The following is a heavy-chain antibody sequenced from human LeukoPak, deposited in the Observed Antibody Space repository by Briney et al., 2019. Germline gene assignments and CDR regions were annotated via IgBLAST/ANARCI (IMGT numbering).Heavy chain of an antibody. CDR1: GYTFTSYD. CDR2: MNPNSGNT. V-gene: IGHV1-8*01. CDR3: ARAGGYCGRISCPYYFDY. Sequence: GASVKVSCKASGYTFTSYDINWVRQATGQGLEWMGWMNPNSGNTGYAQKFQGRVTMTRNTSISTAHMELSSLRSEDTAVYYCARAGGYCGRISCPYYFDYWGQGSLVAVSS. D-gene: IGHD2-15*01. J-gene: IGHJ4*02.